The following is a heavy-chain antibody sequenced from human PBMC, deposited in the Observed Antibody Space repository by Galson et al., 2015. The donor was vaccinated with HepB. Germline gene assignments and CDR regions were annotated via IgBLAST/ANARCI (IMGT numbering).Heavy chain of an antibody. CDR3: AFSSGSYYKGVVDY. CDR2: ISGSGGST. CDR1: GLTFSSYA. J-gene: IGHJ4*02. Sequence: SLRLSCAASGLTFSSYAMSWVRQAPGKGLEWVSAISGSGGSTYYADSVKGRFTISRDNSKNTLYLQMNSLRAEDTAVYYCAFSSGSYYKGVVDYWGQGTLVTVSS. V-gene: IGHV3-23*01. D-gene: IGHD1-26*01.